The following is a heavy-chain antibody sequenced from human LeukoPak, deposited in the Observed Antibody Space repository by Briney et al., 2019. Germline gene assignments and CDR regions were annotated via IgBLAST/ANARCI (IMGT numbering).Heavy chain of an antibody. Sequence: GGSLRLSCVASGFTVSRNVMSWVRQAPGKGLEWVPLIYSDDRAFYADSVKGRFTISRNNSKNTLFLQMSSLKPEDTAIYYCARDLAGFQQPRYYYYMDVWRKGTTVTVSS. J-gene: IGHJ6*03. CDR1: GFTVSRNV. D-gene: IGHD1-14*01. V-gene: IGHV3-66*02. CDR2: IYSDDRA. CDR3: ARDLAGFQQPRYYYYMDV.